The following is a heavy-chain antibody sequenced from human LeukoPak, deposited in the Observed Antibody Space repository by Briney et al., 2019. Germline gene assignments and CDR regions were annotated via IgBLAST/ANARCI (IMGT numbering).Heavy chain of an antibody. CDR1: GYTFSDYY. CDR2: IIPIFGTA. Sequence: SVKVSXKASGYTFSDYYVHWVRQAPGQGLEWMGGIIPIFGTANYAQKFQGRVTITTDESTSTAYMELSSLRSEDTAVYYCARVYNDAFDIWGQGTMVTVSS. J-gene: IGHJ3*02. CDR3: ARVYNDAFDI. V-gene: IGHV1-69*05. D-gene: IGHD1-1*01.